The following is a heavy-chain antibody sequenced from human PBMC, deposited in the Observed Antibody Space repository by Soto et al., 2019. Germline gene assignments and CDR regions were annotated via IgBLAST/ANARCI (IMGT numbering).Heavy chain of an antibody. CDR1: GYTFTSYD. CDR3: ARLGSPPEYDFWSGYYKLGRRNYYYYGMDV. CDR2: MNPNSGNT. V-gene: IGHV1-8*01. D-gene: IGHD3-3*01. Sequence: ASVKVSCKASGYTFTSYDINWVRQATGQGLEWMGWMNPNSGNTGYAQKFQGRVTMTRNTSISTAYMELSSLRSEDTAVYYCARLGSPPEYDFWSGYYKLGRRNYYYYGMDVWGQGTTVTVSS. J-gene: IGHJ6*02.